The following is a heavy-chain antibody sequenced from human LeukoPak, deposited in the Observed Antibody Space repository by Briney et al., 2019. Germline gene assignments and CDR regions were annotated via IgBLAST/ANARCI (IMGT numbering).Heavy chain of an antibody. CDR3: ARESDGLQGAFDI. CDR1: GGTFSSYA. J-gene: IGHJ3*02. CDR2: ITPIFGTA. Sequence: SVKVSCKASGGTFSSYAISWVRQAPGQGLEWMGGITPIFGTANYAQKFQGRVTITTDESTSTAYMELSSLRSEDTAVYYCARESDGLQGAFDIWGQGTMVTVSS. D-gene: IGHD4-11*01. V-gene: IGHV1-69*05.